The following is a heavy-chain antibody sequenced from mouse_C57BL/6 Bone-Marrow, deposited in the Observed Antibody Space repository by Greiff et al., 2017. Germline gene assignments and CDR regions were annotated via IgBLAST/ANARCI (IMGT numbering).Heavy chain of an antibody. Sequence: EVMLVESGGGLVQPGGSLKLSCAASGFTFSDYYMYWVRQTPEKRLEWVAYISNGGGSTYYPDTVKGRFTISSDNAKNTLYLQMSRLKSEDTAMYYCARQDYYGSSQYYYAMDYWGQGTSVTVSS. V-gene: IGHV5-12*01. CDR3: ARQDYYGSSQYYYAMDY. D-gene: IGHD1-1*01. J-gene: IGHJ4*01. CDR1: GFTFSDYY. CDR2: ISNGGGST.